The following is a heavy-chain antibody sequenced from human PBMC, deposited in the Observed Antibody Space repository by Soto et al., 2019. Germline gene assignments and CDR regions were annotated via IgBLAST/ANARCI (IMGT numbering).Heavy chain of an antibody. V-gene: IGHV3-9*01. J-gene: IGHJ6*03. Sequence: DVQLVESGGGLVQPGRSLRLSCAASGFTFDDYAMHWVRQAPGKGLEWVSGISWNSGSIGYADSVKGRFTISRDNAKNSLYLQMNSLRAEDTALYYCAKDKSHSSSSPMDVWGKGTTVTVSS. CDR1: GFTFDDYA. CDR3: AKDKSHSSSSPMDV. CDR2: ISWNSGSI. D-gene: IGHD6-6*01.